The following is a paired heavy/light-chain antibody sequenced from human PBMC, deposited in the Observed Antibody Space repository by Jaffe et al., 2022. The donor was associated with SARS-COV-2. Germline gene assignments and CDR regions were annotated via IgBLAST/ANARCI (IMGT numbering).Light chain of an antibody. CDR3: QQSYSDFPRT. Sequence: DIQVTQSPSSLSASVGDRITITCRASQGISTFLNWYQQKPGKAPELLIYGAFTLQSGVPPRFSGSGSGTEFTLTISSLQPEDLATYFCQQSYSDFPRTFGPGTKVEIK. V-gene: IGKV1-39*01. CDR2: GAF. J-gene: IGKJ1*01. CDR1: QGISTF.
Heavy chain of an antibody. J-gene: IGHJ6*03. CDR1: GASITNDH. CDR3: ARETVKIVAKTPKNSYHYYFMDV. V-gene: IGHV4-59*01. D-gene: IGHD5-12*01. Sequence: QVQLQQSGPGLVKPSETVSLTCTVSGASITNDHWSWIRQPPGQGLEWIGHIYYSGGNINLNPSLQSRVSISVDPSRNQFSLKLISVTAADTAVYYCARETVKIVAKTPKNSYHYYFMDVWGSGTTVIV. CDR2: IYYSGGNI.